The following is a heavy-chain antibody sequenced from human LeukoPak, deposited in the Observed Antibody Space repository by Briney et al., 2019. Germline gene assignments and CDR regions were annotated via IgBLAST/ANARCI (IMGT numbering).Heavy chain of an antibody. CDR2: IYYSGST. D-gene: IGHD4-4*01. Sequence: SETLSLTCTVSGGSLSSGDYYWSWLRQPPGTGLEWLGYIYYSGSTYYNPSLKSRVTISVDTSKNQFSLKLSSVTAADTAVYYCAGGDYSNFPGRKYFQHWGQGTLVTVSS. V-gene: IGHV4-30-4*01. CDR3: AGGDYSNFPGRKYFQH. J-gene: IGHJ1*01. CDR1: GGSLSSGDYY.